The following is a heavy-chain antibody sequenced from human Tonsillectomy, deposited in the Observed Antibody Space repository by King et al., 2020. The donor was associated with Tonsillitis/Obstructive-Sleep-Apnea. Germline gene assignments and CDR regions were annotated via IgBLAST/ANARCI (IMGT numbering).Heavy chain of an antibody. CDR3: ARKVCVKGVLAH. D-gene: IGHD2-21*01. J-gene: IGHJ4*02. Sequence: VQLVESGGGLVQPGGSLRLSCAASGFTFSSYAMSWVRQAPGKGLEWVSAISGGGGSTSYADSVKGRFTISRDNSKNTLYLQMNSLRAEDTAGYYCARKVCVKGVLAHWGQGTLVTVSS. V-gene: IGHV3-23*04. CDR2: ISGGGGST. CDR1: GFTFSSYA.